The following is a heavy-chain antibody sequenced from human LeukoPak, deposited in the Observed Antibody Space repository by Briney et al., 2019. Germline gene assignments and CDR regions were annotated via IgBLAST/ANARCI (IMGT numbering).Heavy chain of an antibody. V-gene: IGHV5-51*01. D-gene: IGHD1-1*01. CDR1: GYSFTNYW. CDR2: IYPGDSDT. J-gene: IGHJ4*02. Sequence: GESLKISCKASGYSFTNYWIGWVRQMPGKGLEWMAIIYPGDSDTRYNPSFQGQVTISADKSISTAYLQWSSLKASDTAMYYCATYNWGFYYFDYWAREPWSPSP. CDR3: ATYNWGFYYFDY.